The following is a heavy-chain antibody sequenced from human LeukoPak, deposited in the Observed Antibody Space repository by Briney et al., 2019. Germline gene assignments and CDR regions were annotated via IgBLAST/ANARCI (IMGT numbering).Heavy chain of an antibody. J-gene: IGHJ4*02. Sequence: PSETLSLTCTVSGGSISSNNYYWGWIRQPPGKGLEWIGSIYYGGYTYYNPSLKSRVTISVDTSKNQFSLKLSSVTAADTAVYYCASLSLGYCTNGVCYTGDYWGQGTLVTVSS. D-gene: IGHD2-8*01. CDR1: GGSISSNNYY. V-gene: IGHV4-39*07. CDR2: IYYGGYT. CDR3: ASLSLGYCTNGVCYTGDY.